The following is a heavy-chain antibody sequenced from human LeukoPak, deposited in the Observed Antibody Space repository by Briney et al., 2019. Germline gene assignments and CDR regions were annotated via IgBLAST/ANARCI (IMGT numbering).Heavy chain of an antibody. Sequence: GGSLRLSYAASGFTFSSYGMSWVRQAPGKGLEWVSTISGSGGSTYYAGSVKGRFTISRDNSKNTLYLQMNSLRAEDTAVYFCAKFDSSGYYPNYYYYYMDVWGKGTTVTVSS. CDR1: GFTFSSYG. J-gene: IGHJ6*03. CDR2: ISGSGGST. CDR3: AKFDSSGYYPNYYYYYMDV. D-gene: IGHD3-22*01. V-gene: IGHV3-23*01.